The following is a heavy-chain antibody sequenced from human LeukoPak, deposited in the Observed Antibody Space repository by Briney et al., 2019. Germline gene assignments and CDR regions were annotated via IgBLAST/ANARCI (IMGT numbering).Heavy chain of an antibody. J-gene: IGHJ4*02. CDR2: IYYSGST. Sequence: PSETLSLTCTVSGGSISSSSYYWGRLRQPPGKGLEWIGSIYYSGSTYYNPSLKSRFTISVDTSKNQFSLKLSSVTAADTAVYYCARRSGSYYATHFDYWGQGTLVTVSS. D-gene: IGHD1-26*01. V-gene: IGHV4-39*01. CDR1: GGSISSSSYY. CDR3: ARRSGSYYATHFDY.